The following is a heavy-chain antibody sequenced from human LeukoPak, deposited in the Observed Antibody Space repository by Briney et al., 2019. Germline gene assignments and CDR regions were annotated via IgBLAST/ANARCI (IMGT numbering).Heavy chain of an antibody. J-gene: IGHJ4*02. D-gene: IGHD4-23*01. V-gene: IGHV3-23*01. CDR3: AKDWTTVVTPKGYYFDS. CDR1: GFSFNNYA. CDR2: ISTTGGST. Sequence: GGSLRLSCAASGFSFNNYAMSLVRHAPRKGLEWLSAISTTGGSTYYADSVKGRFTVSRDNSKNTLSLQMDSLRVEDTALYYCAKDWTTVVTPKGYYFDSWGQGTLVTVSS.